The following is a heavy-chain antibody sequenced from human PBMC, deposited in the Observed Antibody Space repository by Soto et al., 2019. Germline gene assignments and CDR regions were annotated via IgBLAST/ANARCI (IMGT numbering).Heavy chain of an antibody. CDR1: GATFSGYA. CDR2: IVPIFETL. D-gene: IGHD6-19*01. Sequence: QVQLVQSGAEVKKPCSSVKVSCKASGATFSGYAINWVRQAPGQGLEWLGRIVPIFETLNYAERFQGRVAITADESKTTVYMELTNLTHEDTAVYYCVVMGNVAVSNPRSFDYWGQGTQVTVSS. CDR3: VVMGNVAVSNPRSFDY. V-gene: IGHV1-69*18. J-gene: IGHJ4*02.